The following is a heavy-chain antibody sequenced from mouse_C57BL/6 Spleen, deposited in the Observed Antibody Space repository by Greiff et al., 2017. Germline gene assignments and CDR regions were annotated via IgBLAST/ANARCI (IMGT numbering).Heavy chain of an antibody. CDR1: GYTFTSYW. Sequence: QVQLQQSGAELVKPGASVKLSCKASGYTFTSYWMQWVKQRPGQGLEWIGEIDPSDSYTNYNQKFKGKATLTVDTSSSTAYMQLSSLTSEDYAVYYCARSRDWDVKAMDYWGQGTSVTVSS. CDR3: ARSRDWDVKAMDY. CDR2: IDPSDSYT. J-gene: IGHJ4*01. V-gene: IGHV1-50*01. D-gene: IGHD4-1*01.